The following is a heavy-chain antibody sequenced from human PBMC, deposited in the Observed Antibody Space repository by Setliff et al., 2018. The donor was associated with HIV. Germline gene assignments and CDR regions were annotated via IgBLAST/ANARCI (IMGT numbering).Heavy chain of an antibody. J-gene: IGHJ3*02. CDR3: ARVLHCGGDCYTDAFDI. D-gene: IGHD2-21*01. CDR2: INPNSGDT. V-gene: IGHV1-2*06. Sequence: ASVKVSCKASGYTYTGFYMHWVRQAPGQGLEWMGRINPNSGDTNYAQKFQGRVTMTRDTSISTAYMELSRLRSDDTAVYYCARVLHCGGDCYTDAFDIWGQGTMVTVSS. CDR1: GYTYTGFY.